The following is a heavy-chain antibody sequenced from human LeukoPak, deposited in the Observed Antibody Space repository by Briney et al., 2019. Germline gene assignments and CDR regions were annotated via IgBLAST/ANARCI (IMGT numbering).Heavy chain of an antibody. CDR2: IWYDGSNK. CDR3: ARGGYTSVGYYFDY. D-gene: IGHD6-19*01. V-gene: IGHV3-33*01. Sequence: GGSLRLSCAASGFTFSSYGMHWVRQAPGKGLEWVAVIWYDGSNKYYADSVKGRFTISRDNSKNTLYLQMNSLRAEDTAVYYCARGGYTSVGYYFDYWGQGTPVTVSS. CDR1: GFTFSSYG. J-gene: IGHJ4*02.